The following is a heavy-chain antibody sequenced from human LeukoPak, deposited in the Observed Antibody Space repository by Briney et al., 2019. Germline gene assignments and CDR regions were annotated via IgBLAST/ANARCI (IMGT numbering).Heavy chain of an antibody. CDR1: GGSLSGYY. CDR2: INHSGST. CDR3: ARGPGTTTTIYDY. Sequence: SETLSLTCAVYGGSLSGYYWSWIRQPPGKGLEWIGEINHSGSTNYNPSLKSRVTISVDTSKNQFSLKLSSVTAADTAVYYCARGPGTTTTIYDYWGQGTLVTVSS. V-gene: IGHV4-34*01. D-gene: IGHD1-1*01. J-gene: IGHJ4*02.